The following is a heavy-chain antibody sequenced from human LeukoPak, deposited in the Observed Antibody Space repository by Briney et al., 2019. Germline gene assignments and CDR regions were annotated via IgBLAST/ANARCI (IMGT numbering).Heavy chain of an antibody. D-gene: IGHD3-22*01. J-gene: IGHJ5*02. Sequence: GASVKVSCKASGYTFTSYAISWVRQAPGQGLEWMGGIIPIFGTANYAQKFQGRVTITTDESTSTAYMELSSLRSEDTAVYYCARGMVWYYYDSSGYGNNWFDPWGQGTLVTVSS. CDR3: ARGMVWYYYDSSGYGNNWFDP. V-gene: IGHV1-69*05. CDR2: IIPIFGTA. CDR1: GYTFTSYA.